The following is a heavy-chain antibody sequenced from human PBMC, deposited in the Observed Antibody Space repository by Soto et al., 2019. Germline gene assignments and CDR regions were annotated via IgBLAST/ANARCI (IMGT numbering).Heavy chain of an antibody. V-gene: IGHV3-15*07. D-gene: IGHD3-3*01. CDR2: IKSKSDGETT. Sequence: EVQLVQSGGALVKPGGSLRLSCAASGFTFSDAWMNWVRQAPGKGLEWVGRIKSKSDGETTDHAAPVKGRFTISRDDSNHTLSLQRNSLKTVDTAVYYCTIGSIPTHPTPKINWFDPWGQGTLVTVSS. CDR3: TIGSIPTHPTPKINWFDP. J-gene: IGHJ5*02. CDR1: GFTFSDAW.